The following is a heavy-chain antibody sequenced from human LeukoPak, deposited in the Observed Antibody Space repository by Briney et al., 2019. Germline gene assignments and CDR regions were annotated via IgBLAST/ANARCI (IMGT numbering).Heavy chain of an antibody. CDR3: ASVSTMVRGASLSFDY. CDR1: GGSISSYY. V-gene: IGHV4-59*01. CDR2: IYYSGST. D-gene: IGHD3-10*01. Sequence: PSETLSLTSTVSGGSISSYYWSWIRQPPGKGLEWIGYIYYSGSTNYNPSLKSRVTISVDTSKNQFSLKLSSVTAADTAVYYCASVSTMVRGASLSFDYWGQGTLVTVSS. J-gene: IGHJ4*02.